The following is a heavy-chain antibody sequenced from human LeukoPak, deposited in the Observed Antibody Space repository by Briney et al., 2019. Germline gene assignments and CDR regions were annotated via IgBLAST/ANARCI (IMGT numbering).Heavy chain of an antibody. CDR3: AKASSGYYSPFDY. D-gene: IGHD3-22*01. Sequence: PGGSLRLSCAASGFTFSTYSINWVRQAPGKGLEWVSYISSSSSTIYYADSVKGRFTISRDNAKNSLYLQMNSLRAEDTAVYYCAKASSGYYSPFDYWGQGTLGTVSS. CDR1: GFTFSTYS. CDR2: ISSSSSTI. V-gene: IGHV3-48*01. J-gene: IGHJ4*02.